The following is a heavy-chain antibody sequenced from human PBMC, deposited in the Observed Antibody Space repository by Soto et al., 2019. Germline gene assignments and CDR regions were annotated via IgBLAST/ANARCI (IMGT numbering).Heavy chain of an antibody. CDR3: ARPYFSSSSMFDY. J-gene: IGHJ4*02. Sequence: SETLSLTCTVSCDSISSSTYYWGWIRQPPGKGLEWIGCIYRTGTTYYNPSLKSRVTISVDTSKNQFSLKLSSVTAADTAVYYCARPYFSSSSMFDYWGQGTLVTVSS. CDR1: CDSISSSTYY. CDR2: IYRTGTT. D-gene: IGHD6-6*01. V-gene: IGHV4-39*01.